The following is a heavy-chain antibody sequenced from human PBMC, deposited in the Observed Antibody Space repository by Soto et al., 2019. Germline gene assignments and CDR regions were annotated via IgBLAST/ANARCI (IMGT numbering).Heavy chain of an antibody. Sequence: SETLSLTCTVSGGSISSYYWSWIRQPPGKGLEWIGYIYYSGSTNYNPSLKSRVTISVDTSKNQFSLKLSSVTAADTAVYYCARVVHWYYDFWSGYRTPYFDYWGQGTLVTVSS. V-gene: IGHV4-59*01. CDR3: ARVVHWYYDFWSGYRTPYFDY. J-gene: IGHJ4*02. CDR1: GGSISSYY. CDR2: IYYSGST. D-gene: IGHD3-3*01.